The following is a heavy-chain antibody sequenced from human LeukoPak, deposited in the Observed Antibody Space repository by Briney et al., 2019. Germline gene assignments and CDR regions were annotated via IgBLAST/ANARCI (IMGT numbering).Heavy chain of an antibody. D-gene: IGHD6-13*01. J-gene: IGHJ6*03. Sequence: SETLFLTCAVYGGSFSGYYWSWIRQPPGKGLEWIGEINHSGSTNYNPSLKSRVTISVDTSKNQFSLKLSSVTAADTAVYYCARADYSSTWSHDYYYMDVWGKGTTVTVSS. CDR2: INHSGST. CDR3: ARADYSSTWSHDYYYMDV. V-gene: IGHV4-34*01. CDR1: GGSFSGYY.